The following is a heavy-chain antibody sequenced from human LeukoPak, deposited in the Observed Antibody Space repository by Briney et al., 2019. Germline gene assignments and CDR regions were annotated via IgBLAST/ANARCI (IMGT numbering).Heavy chain of an antibody. V-gene: IGHV3-30*02. CDR3: AKAVSSGWDYYYMDV. D-gene: IGHD6-19*01. CDR1: GFTVSSNY. CDR2: IRYDGSNK. Sequence: GGSLRLSCAASGFTVSSNYMSWVRQAPGKGLEWVAFIRYDGSNKYYADSVKGRFTMSRDNSKNTLYLQMNSLRAEDTAVYYCAKAVSSGWDYYYMDVWGKGTTVTISS. J-gene: IGHJ6*03.